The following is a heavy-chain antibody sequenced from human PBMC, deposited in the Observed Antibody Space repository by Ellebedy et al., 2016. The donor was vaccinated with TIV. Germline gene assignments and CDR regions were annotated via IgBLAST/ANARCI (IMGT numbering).Heavy chain of an antibody. J-gene: IGHJ4*02. Sequence: GESLKISCTASGFTFTTAWLNWVRQVPGKGLEWVGRIKDEGNGGTRDYAAPVQGRFTISRDDSAKTLYLEMNSLKTEDTAIYYCTTDFTHWGQGTQVTVSS. V-gene: IGHV3-15*05. CDR1: GFTFTTAW. CDR3: TTDFTH. D-gene: IGHD3-16*01. CDR2: IKDEGNGGTR.